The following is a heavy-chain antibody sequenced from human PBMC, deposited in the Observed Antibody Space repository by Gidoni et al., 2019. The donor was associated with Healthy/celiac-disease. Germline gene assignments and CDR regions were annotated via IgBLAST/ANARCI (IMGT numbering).Heavy chain of an antibody. V-gene: IGHV3-15*01. CDR3: TTDAGPRSGYYLDAFDI. D-gene: IGHD3-22*01. CDR1: GFTFSNAW. CDR2: IKSKTDGGTT. J-gene: IGHJ3*02. Sequence: EVQLVESGGGLVKPGGSLRLSCAASGFTFSNAWMSWVRQAPGKGLEWVGRIKSKTDGGTTDYAAPVKGRFTISRDDSKNTLYLQMNSLKTEDTAVYYCTTDAGPRSGYYLDAFDIWGQGTMVTVFS.